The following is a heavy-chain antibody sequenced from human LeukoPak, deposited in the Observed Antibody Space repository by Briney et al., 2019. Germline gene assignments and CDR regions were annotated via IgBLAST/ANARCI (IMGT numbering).Heavy chain of an antibody. CDR1: GGSLSSGEYY. V-gene: IGHV4-30-4*01. Sequence: SETLSLTYTVSGGSLSSGEYYWSWIRQPPGKGLEWIGYIYYSGSTYYNPSLKSRVTVSVDTSKNQFSLRLSSVTAADTAVYYCARGKTRYDAFDIWGQGTMVTVSS. D-gene: IGHD3-10*01. CDR3: ARGKTRYDAFDI. J-gene: IGHJ3*02. CDR2: IYYSGST.